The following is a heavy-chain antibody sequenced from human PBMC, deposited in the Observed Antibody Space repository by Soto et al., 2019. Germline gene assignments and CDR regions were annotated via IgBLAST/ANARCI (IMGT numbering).Heavy chain of an antibody. V-gene: IGHV3-33*01. CDR3: AREGTTPYYYYGMDV. D-gene: IGHD1-1*01. CDR1: GFTFSSYG. Sequence: QVQLVESGGGVVQPGRSLRLSCAASGFTFSSYGMHWVRQAPGKGLEWVAVIWYDGSNKYYADSVKGRFTISRDNSKNKLYLQMNSLRAEDTAVYYCAREGTTPYYYYGMDVWGQGTTVTVSS. CDR2: IWYDGSNK. J-gene: IGHJ6*02.